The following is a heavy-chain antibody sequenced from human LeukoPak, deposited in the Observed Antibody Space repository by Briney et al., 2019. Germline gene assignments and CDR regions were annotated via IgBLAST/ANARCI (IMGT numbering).Heavy chain of an antibody. J-gene: IGHJ4*02. V-gene: IGHV1-46*01. CDR1: GYTFTSYY. CDR2: INPSGGST. D-gene: IGHD5-18*01. Sequence: EASVKVSCKASGYTFTSYYMHWVRQDPGQGLEWMGIINPSGGSTSYAQKFQGRVTMTRDTSTSTVYMELSSLRSEDTAVYYCARGSRTGIQLWNLAAYYFDYWGQGTLVTVSS. CDR3: ARGSRTGIQLWNLAAYYFDY.